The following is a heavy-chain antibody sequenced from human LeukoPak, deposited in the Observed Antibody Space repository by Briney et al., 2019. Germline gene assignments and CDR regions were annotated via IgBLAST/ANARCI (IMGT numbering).Heavy chain of an antibody. CDR2: ISGSGGST. CDR3: AKAANRPIVVVPAALEG. Sequence: GGSLRLSCAASGFTFSSYAMSWVRQAPGKGLEWVSAISGSGGSTYYADSVKGRFTISRDNSKNTLYLQMNSLRAEDSAVYYCAKAANRPIVVVPAALEGWGQGTLVTVSS. J-gene: IGHJ4*02. V-gene: IGHV3-23*01. D-gene: IGHD2-2*01. CDR1: GFTFSSYA.